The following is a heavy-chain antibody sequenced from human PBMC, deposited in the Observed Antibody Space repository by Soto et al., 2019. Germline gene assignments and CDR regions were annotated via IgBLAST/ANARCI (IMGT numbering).Heavy chain of an antibody. Sequence: EVQLVESGGGLVQPGGSLRLSCAASGFTFSSYEMNWVRQAPGKGLEWVSYISSSGSTIYYADYVKGRFTISRDNAKNSLYLQMNSLRAEDTAVYYCAILPAEYYYYYGMDVWGQGTTVTVSS. V-gene: IGHV3-48*03. CDR2: ISSSGSTI. D-gene: IGHD6-19*01. CDR3: AILPAEYYYYYGMDV. CDR1: GFTFSSYE. J-gene: IGHJ6*02.